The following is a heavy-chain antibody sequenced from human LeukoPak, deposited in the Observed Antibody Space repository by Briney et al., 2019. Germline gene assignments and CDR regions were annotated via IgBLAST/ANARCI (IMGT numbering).Heavy chain of an antibody. J-gene: IGHJ4*02. CDR2: ISGSGGST. V-gene: IGHV3-23*01. CDR1: GFTFSSYA. D-gene: IGHD3-10*01. Sequence: GGSLRLSCAATGFTFSSYAMSWVRQAPGKGLEWVSAISGSGGSTYYADSVKGRFTISRDNSKNTLYLQMNSLRAEDTAVYYCAKEVTMVRGVIPYFDYWGQGTLVTVSS. CDR3: AKEVTMVRGVIPYFDY.